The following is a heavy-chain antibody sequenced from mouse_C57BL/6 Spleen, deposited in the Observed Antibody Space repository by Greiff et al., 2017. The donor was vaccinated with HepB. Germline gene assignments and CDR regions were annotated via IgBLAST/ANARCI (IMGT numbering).Heavy chain of an antibody. CDR2: ISGGGGNT. Sequence: EVKLMESGGGLVKPGGSLKLSCAASGFTFSSYTMSWVRQTPEKRLEWVATISGGGGNTYYPDSVKGRFTISRDNAKNTLYLQMSSLRSEDTALYYCARLTAYYYAMDYWGQGTSVTVSS. D-gene: IGHD4-1*01. CDR1: GFTFSSYT. V-gene: IGHV5-9*01. CDR3: ARLTAYYYAMDY. J-gene: IGHJ4*01.